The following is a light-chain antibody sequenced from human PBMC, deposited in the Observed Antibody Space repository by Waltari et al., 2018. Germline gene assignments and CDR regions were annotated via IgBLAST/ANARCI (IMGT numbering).Light chain of an antibody. Sequence: DIQLTQSPSSLSASVGERVTITCRASQTIVRSLNWYQQQPGKAPKLLIYAASNLQSGVPSRFRGSGSGTDFTVTIASLQPEDFATYYCQQSFTTPTFGGGTTVDIK. V-gene: IGKV1-39*01. CDR1: QTIVRS. J-gene: IGKJ4*01. CDR2: AAS. CDR3: QQSFTTPT.